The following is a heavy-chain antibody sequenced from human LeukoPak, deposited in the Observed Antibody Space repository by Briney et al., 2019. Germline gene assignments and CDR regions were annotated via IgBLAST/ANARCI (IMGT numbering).Heavy chain of an antibody. V-gene: IGHV1-8*01. D-gene: IGHD3-22*01. J-gene: IGHJ4*02. CDR1: GYTFTSYD. Sequence: GASVKVSCKASGYTFTSYDINWVRQATGQGLEWMGWMNPNSGNTGYAQKFQGRVTMTRNTSISTAYMELSSLGSEDTAVYYCARADYYDSSGYIHFDYWGQGTLVTVSS. CDR2: MNPNSGNT. CDR3: ARADYYDSSGYIHFDY.